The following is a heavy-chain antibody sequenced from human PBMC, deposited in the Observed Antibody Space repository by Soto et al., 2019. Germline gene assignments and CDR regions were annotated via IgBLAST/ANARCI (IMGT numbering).Heavy chain of an antibody. Sequence: QVQLVQSGTEVKKPGASVKVSCKASGYIFTTYSIAWVRQAPGQGPEWVGWISPNNGNTNYAQNVQGRVTMTTDTSTTTAFMELRCLASEDTAVYYCAREAVGVNSTWFAPWVQGSLVTVSS. CDR2: ISPNNGNT. CDR3: AREAVGVNSTWFAP. J-gene: IGHJ5*02. CDR1: GYIFTTYS. V-gene: IGHV1-18*04. D-gene: IGHD6-13*01.